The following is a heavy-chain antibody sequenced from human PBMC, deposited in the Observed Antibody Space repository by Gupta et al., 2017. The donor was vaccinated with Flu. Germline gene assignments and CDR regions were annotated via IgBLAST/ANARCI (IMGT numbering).Heavy chain of an antibody. CDR2: IYYSVST. CDR3: ASARCSSTSCYHDAFDI. J-gene: IGHJ3*02. D-gene: IGHD2-2*01. CDR1: GGSISSSSYY. Sequence: QLQLQESGPGLVKPSETLSLTCTVSGGSISSSSYYWGWIRQPPGKGLEWIGSIYYSVSTYYNPSLKSRVTISVDTSKNQFSLKLSSVTAADTAVYYCASARCSSTSCYHDAFDIWGQGTMVTVSS. V-gene: IGHV4-39*01.